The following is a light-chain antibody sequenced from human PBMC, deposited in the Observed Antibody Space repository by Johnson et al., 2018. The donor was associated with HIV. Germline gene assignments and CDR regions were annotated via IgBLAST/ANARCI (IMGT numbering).Light chain of an antibody. Sequence: QSVLTQSPSVSAAPGQKVTISCSGSSSNIGNNYVSWYQQLPGTAPKLLIYDNNKRPSEIPDRFSGSKSGTSATLGITGLQTGDETDYYCGTWDSSLNAYVFGAATKVAVL. J-gene: IGLJ1*01. CDR2: DNN. CDR1: SSNIGNNY. CDR3: GTWDSSLNAYV. V-gene: IGLV1-51*01.